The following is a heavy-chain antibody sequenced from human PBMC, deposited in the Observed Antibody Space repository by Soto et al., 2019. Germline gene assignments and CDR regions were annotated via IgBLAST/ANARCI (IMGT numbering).Heavy chain of an antibody. Sequence: PSETLSLTCTVSGDSISSYYWSWIRQSPGKGLEWIGYIYYSGSTNYNPSLKSRVTISVDTSKNQFSLNLSSVTAADTAVYYCASSNIAAAGFYYYGMDVWGRGTTVTVSS. CDR2: IYYSGST. J-gene: IGHJ6*02. CDR1: GDSISSYY. CDR3: ASSNIAAAGFYYYGMDV. V-gene: IGHV4-59*01. D-gene: IGHD6-13*01.